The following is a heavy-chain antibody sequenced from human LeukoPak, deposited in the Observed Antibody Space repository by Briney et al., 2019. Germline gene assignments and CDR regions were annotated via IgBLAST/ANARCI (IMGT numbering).Heavy chain of an antibody. D-gene: IGHD3-9*01. CDR3: ARDQYYDILTGSIGPFDN. V-gene: IGHV4-39*07. CDR2: IYYSGST. CDR1: GGSISSSSYY. Sequence: PSETLSLTCTVSGGSISSSSYYWGWIRQPPGKGLEWIGSIYYSGSTYYNPSLKSRVTISVDTSKNQFSLKLSSVTAADTAVYYCARDQYYDILTGSIGPFDNWGQGTLVTVSS. J-gene: IGHJ4*02.